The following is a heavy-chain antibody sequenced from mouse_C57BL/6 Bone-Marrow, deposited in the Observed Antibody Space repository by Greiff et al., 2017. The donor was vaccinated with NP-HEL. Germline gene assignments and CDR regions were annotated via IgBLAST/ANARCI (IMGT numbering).Heavy chain of an antibody. CDR1: GYSITSGYY. CDR2: ISYDGSN. D-gene: IGHD2-4*01. V-gene: IGHV3-6*01. CDR3: ARTEDYDAPFAY. Sequence: VQLKESGPGLVKPSQSLSLTCSVTGYSITSGYYWNWIRQFPGNKLEWMGYISYDGSNNYNPSLKNRISITRDTSKNQFFLKLNSVTTEDTATYYCARTEDYDAPFAYWGQGTLVTVSA. J-gene: IGHJ3*01.